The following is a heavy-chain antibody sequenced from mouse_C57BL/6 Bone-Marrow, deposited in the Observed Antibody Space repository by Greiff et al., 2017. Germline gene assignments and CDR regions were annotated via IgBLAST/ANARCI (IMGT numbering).Heavy chain of an antibody. CDR3: ARWYYGNSEDCDV. CDR2: IYPSDSET. J-gene: IGHJ1*03. CDR1: GYTFTSSW. Sequence: QVQLQQPGAELVRPGSSVKLSCKASGYTFTSSWMDWVKQRPGQGLEWIGNIYPSDSETHYNQKFKDKATLTVDKSSSTAYMQLSSLTSEDSAVYYCARWYYGNSEDCDVWGTGTTVTVSS. V-gene: IGHV1-61*01. D-gene: IGHD2-1*01.